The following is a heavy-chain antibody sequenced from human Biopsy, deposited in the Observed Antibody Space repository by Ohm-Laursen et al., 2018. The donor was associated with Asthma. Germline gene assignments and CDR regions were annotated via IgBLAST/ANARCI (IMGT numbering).Heavy chain of an antibody. Sequence: TLSLTWTVSYGSITSGGYYWTWIRQHPGKGLEWIGFIYYSGSTYYNPSLKSRVSISIDKSKNQFSLKLSSVTAADTAVYYCARAQDYYDSRGYYRSFDYWGQGTLVTVSS. CDR1: YGSITSGGYY. CDR3: ARAQDYYDSRGYYRSFDY. V-gene: IGHV4-31*02. CDR2: IYYSGST. D-gene: IGHD3-22*01. J-gene: IGHJ4*02.